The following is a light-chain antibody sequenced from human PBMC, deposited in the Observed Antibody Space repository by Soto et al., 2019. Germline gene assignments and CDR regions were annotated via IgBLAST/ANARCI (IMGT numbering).Light chain of an antibody. V-gene: IGKV3-11*01. J-gene: IGKJ4*01. CDR1: QGVGSY. Sequence: EIVLTQFPATLSLSPGERATLSCRASQGVGSYLAWYQQKPGQAPRLLIYDASHRATDIPVRFSGSGSGTDFTLTISSLEPEDFAVYYCQQRSDWPPGTFGGGTKLEIK. CDR2: DAS. CDR3: QQRSDWPPGT.